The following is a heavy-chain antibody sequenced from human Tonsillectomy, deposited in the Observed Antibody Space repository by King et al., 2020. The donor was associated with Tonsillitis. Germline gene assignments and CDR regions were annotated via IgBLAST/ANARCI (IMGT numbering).Heavy chain of an antibody. CDR2: TRGKARSYTT. Sequence: VQLVESGGGLVQPGGSLRLSCAASGFSFSDHYMDWVRQAPGKGLEWVARTRGKARSYTTEYAASVKGRFTISRDDSKNSLYLQMNSLKTEDTAVYYCARAAADASQNHYMDVWGKGTTVTVSS. J-gene: IGHJ6*03. D-gene: IGHD1-14*01. V-gene: IGHV3-72*01. CDR1: GFSFSDHY. CDR3: ARAAADASQNHYMDV.